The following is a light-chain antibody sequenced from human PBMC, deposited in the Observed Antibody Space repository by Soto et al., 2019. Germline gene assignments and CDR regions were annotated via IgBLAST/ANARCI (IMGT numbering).Light chain of an antibody. CDR3: HQYNSYST. CDR2: DAS. Sequence: DIQMTQSPSTLSASVGDRATITCRASQSIRGWLAWYQQKPGKAPNLLIYDASRLKSGVPSRFSGSGSGTEFTLTISSLQPDDFATYYCHQYNSYSTFGQGTKVDIK. J-gene: IGKJ1*01. CDR1: QSIRGW. V-gene: IGKV1-5*01.